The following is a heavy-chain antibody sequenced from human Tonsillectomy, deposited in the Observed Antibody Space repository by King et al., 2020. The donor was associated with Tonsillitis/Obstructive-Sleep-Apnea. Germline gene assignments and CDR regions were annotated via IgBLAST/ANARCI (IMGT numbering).Heavy chain of an antibody. D-gene: IGHD3-3*01. J-gene: IGHJ4*02. CDR3: ARAENFWSAPFDY. V-gene: IGHV3-48*03. CDR2: ISSSGSTI. Sequence: VQLVESGGGLVQPGGSLRLSCAASKFTFSSYEMNWVRQAPGKGLEWVSYISSSGSTIYYADSVKGRFTVSRDNAKNSLYLQMNSLRAEDTALYYCARAENFWSAPFDYWGQGTLVTVSS. CDR1: KFTFSSYE.